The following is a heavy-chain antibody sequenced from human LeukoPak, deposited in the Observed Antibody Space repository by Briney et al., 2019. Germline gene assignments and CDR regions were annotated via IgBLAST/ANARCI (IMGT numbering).Heavy chain of an antibody. J-gene: IGHJ4*02. CDR3: AREALQDCGGDCYPTLFDY. Sequence: SETLSLTCTVSGGSISSGGYYWSWIRQHPGTGLEWIGYIYYSGSTYYNPSLKSRVTISVDTSKNQFSLKLSSVTAADTAVYYCAREALQDCGGDCYPTLFDYLGQGTLVTVSS. V-gene: IGHV4-31*03. CDR2: IYYSGST. D-gene: IGHD2-21*02. CDR1: GGSISSGGYY.